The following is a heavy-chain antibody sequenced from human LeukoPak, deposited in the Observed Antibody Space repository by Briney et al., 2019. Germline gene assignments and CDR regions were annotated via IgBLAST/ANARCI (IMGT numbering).Heavy chain of an antibody. J-gene: IGHJ4*02. CDR3: AKRGVVIRVFLVGFHKEAYYFDS. CDR1: GITLSNYG. Sequence: GGSLRLSCAVSGITLSNYGMSWVRQAPGKGLEWVAGLSGSGGGTNYADSVQGRFTISRDNPKSILYLQMNSLRAEDTAVYFCAKRGVVIRVFLVGFHKEAYYFDSWGQGALVTVSS. D-gene: IGHD3-10*01. CDR2: LSGSGGGT. V-gene: IGHV3-23*01.